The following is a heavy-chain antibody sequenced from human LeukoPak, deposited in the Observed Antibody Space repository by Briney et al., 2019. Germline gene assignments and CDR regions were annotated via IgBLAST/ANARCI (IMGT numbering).Heavy chain of an antibody. Sequence: GGSLRLSCSASGFTFSSYAMHWVCQAPGKGLEYVSAISSNGGSTYYADSVKGRFTISRDNSKNTLYLQMSSLRAEDTAVYYCVKDRYYGSGTTFDYWGQGTLVTVSS. CDR3: VKDRYYGSGTTFDY. D-gene: IGHD3-10*01. J-gene: IGHJ4*02. V-gene: IGHV3-64D*06. CDR1: GFTFSSYA. CDR2: ISSNGGST.